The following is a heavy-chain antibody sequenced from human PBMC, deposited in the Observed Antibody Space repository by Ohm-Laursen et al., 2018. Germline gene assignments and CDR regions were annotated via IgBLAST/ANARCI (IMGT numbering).Heavy chain of an antibody. V-gene: IGHV1-2*02. D-gene: IGHD3-22*01. CDR2: INANSGGT. CDR3: SRGGDYYDSSTFNWFDP. J-gene: IGHJ5*02. Sequence: GASVKVSCKTSGYTFTGYFIHWVRQAPGQGLEWMGWINANSGGTNYAQKFQGRVTMTRDTSISTAYMELSRLISDDTAVYYCSRGGDYYDSSTFNWFDPWGQGTLVTVSS. CDR1: GYTFTGYF.